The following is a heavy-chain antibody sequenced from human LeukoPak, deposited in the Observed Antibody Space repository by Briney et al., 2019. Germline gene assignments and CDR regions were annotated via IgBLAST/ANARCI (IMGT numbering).Heavy chain of an antibody. V-gene: IGHV4-61*02. Sequence: SQTLSLTCTVSGGSIGSGSYYWSWIRQPAGKGLEWIGRIYTSGSTNYNPSLKSRVTISVDTSKNQFSLKLSSVTAADTAVYYCARDRAGYCSSTSCYTGGFDYWGQGTLVTVSS. CDR1: GGSIGSGSYY. D-gene: IGHD2-2*02. CDR2: IYTSGST. CDR3: ARDRAGYCSSTSCYTGGFDY. J-gene: IGHJ4*02.